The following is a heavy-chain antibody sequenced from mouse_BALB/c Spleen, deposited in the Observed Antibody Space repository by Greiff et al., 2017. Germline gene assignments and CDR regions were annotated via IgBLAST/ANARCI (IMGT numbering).Heavy chain of an antibody. CDR1: GFTFSSYG. J-gene: IGHJ1*01. Sequence: EVKLVESGGDLVKPGGSLKLSCAASGFTFSSYGMSWVRQTPDKRLEWVATISSGGSYTYYPDSVKGRFTISRDNAKNTLYLQMSSLKSEDTAMYYCARDGGYGRDWYFDVWGAGTTVTGSS. V-gene: IGHV5-6*01. D-gene: IGHD1-1*01. CDR3: ARDGGYGRDWYFDV. CDR2: ISSGGSYT.